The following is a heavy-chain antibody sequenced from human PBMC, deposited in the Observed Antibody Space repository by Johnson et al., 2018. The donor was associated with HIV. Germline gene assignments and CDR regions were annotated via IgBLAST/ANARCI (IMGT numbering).Heavy chain of an antibody. Sequence: VQLVESGGGVVQPGRSLRLSCVASGFTLSTYGMHWVRQAPGKGLEWVAVMSYDGSNKYYADSVKGRFTISRDSSKNTLYLQMNSQRPEDTAVYYCAKDRNWGRLFDGFDIWGRGTMVTVSS. CDR1: GFTLSTYG. V-gene: IGHV3-30*18. D-gene: IGHD7-27*01. CDR2: MSYDGSNK. CDR3: AKDRNWGRLFDGFDI. J-gene: IGHJ3*02.